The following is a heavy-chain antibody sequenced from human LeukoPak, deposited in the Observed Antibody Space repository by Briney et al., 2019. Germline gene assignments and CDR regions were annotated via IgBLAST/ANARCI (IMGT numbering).Heavy chain of an antibody. CDR2: ISSSSSYI. V-gene: IGHV3-21*01. Sequence: PGGSLRLSCAASGFTFSSYSMNWVRQAPGKGLEWVSSISSSSSYIYYADSVKGRFTISRDNAKNSLYLQMNSLRAEDTAVYYCARDVIAVAGPFDPWGQGTLVTVSS. CDR1: GFTFSSYS. CDR3: ARDVIAVAGPFDP. D-gene: IGHD6-19*01. J-gene: IGHJ5*02.